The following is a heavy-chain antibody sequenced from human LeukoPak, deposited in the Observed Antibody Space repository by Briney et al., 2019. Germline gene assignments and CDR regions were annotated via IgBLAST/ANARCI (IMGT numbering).Heavy chain of an antibody. CDR2: ISGSGGGT. J-gene: IGHJ4*02. Sequence: PGGSLRLSCAASGFTFSSYAMSWVRQAPGKGLEWVSAISGSGGGTYYADSVKGRFTISRDNSKNTLYLQMNSLRAEDTAVYYCAKDVGGYSYAKGPFDYRGQGTLVTVSS. CDR1: GFTFSSYA. V-gene: IGHV3-23*01. CDR3: AKDVGGYSYAKGPFDY. D-gene: IGHD5-18*01.